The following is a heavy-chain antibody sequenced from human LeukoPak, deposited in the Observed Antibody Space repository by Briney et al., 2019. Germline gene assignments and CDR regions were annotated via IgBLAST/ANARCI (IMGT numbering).Heavy chain of an antibody. V-gene: IGHV4-39*01. Sequence: PSETLSLTCTVSGGSISGSSYYWGWIRQPPGKGLEWIGSIYYSGSTYYNPSLKSRVTISVDTSKNQFSLKLSSVTAADTAVYYCASPEYTSSHYYYMDVWGKGTTVTVSS. CDR1: GGSISGSSYY. CDR2: IYYSGST. CDR3: ASPEYTSSHYYYMDV. D-gene: IGHD6-6*01. J-gene: IGHJ6*03.